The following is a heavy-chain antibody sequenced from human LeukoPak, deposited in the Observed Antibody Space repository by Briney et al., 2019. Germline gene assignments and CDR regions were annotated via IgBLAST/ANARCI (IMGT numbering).Heavy chain of an antibody. D-gene: IGHD3-3*01. Sequence: SGPTLVKPTQTLTLTCTFSGFSLTTSGVGVGWIRQPPGKALEWLADIYWDDDKRYSPSLKSRLTITKDTSKNQVVLTVTNIDPVDTATYYCAHRLPSGAPWAFGYFDYWGQGTLVTVSS. J-gene: IGHJ4*02. V-gene: IGHV2-5*02. CDR2: IYWDDDK. CDR3: AHRLPSGAPWAFGYFDY. CDR1: GFSLTTSGVG.